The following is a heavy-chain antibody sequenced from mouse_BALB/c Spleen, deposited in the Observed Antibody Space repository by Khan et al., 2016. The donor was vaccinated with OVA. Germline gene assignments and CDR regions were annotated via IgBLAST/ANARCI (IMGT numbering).Heavy chain of an antibody. CDR2: IIYTGNT. CDR1: GDSITTVY. Sequence: EVQLQESGPSLVKPSQTLSLTCSVTGDSITTVYWNWIRKFPGNKLEYMGYIIYTGNTYYNPSLKSGISITRHTAKNQYYQQLNTGTDEDTATYYGARATDRYAFVYWGQGTLVTVSA. V-gene: IGHV3-8*02. D-gene: IGHD2-14*01. J-gene: IGHJ3*01. CDR3: ARATDRYAFVY.